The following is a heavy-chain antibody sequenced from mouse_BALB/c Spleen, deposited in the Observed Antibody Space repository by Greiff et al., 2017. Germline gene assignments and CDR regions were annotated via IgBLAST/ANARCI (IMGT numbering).Heavy chain of an antibody. CDR2: ISSGSSTI. V-gene: IGHV5-17*02. CDR3: AGGSSYYAMDY. CDR1: GSTFGGFG. Sequence: EVKVVESGGGLVQPGGSRKLSCAASGSTFGGFGMHGVRQAPEKGLEWVAYISSGSSTIYYADTVKGRFTISRDNPKNTLFLQMTSLRSEDTAMYYCAGGSSYYAMDYWGQGTSVTVSS. D-gene: IGHD1-1*01. J-gene: IGHJ4*01.